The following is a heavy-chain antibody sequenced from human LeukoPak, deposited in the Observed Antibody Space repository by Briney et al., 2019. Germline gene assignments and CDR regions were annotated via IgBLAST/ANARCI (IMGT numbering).Heavy chain of an antibody. J-gene: IGHJ5*02. D-gene: IGHD3-10*01. CDR1: GGSISSGGYY. CDR2: IYYSGST. Sequence: SETLSLTCTVSGGSISSGGYYWSWIRQHPGKGLEWIGSIYYSGSTYYNPSLKSRVTISVDTSKNQFSLKLSSVTAADTAVYYCARTYRITMVRGALNWFDPWGQGTLVTVSS. CDR3: ARTYRITMVRGALNWFDP. V-gene: IGHV4-39*07.